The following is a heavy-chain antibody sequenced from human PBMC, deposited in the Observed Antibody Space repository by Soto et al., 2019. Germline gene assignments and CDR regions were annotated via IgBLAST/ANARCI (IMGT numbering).Heavy chain of an antibody. CDR3: AKFGMATTKRSPPYYIDY. Sequence: GGSLRLCCAASGFTFSSYAMSWVRQAPGKGLEWVSSISGSGGGTYYADSVKGRFTFSRDNSKNTLYLQMNSLRAEDTAVYYCAKFGMATTKRSPPYYIDYWGQGALVTVSS. J-gene: IGHJ4*02. CDR2: ISGSGGGT. V-gene: IGHV3-23*01. D-gene: IGHD1-1*01. CDR1: GFTFSSYA.